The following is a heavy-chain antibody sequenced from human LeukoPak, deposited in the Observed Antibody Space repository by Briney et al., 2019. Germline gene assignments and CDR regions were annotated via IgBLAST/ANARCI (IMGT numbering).Heavy chain of an antibody. CDR3: ARAYSSSSFWFDP. Sequence: SETLSLTYTVSGGSISSYYWSWIRQPPGKGLEWIGYIYYSGSTNYNPSLKSRVTISVDTSKNQFSLKLSSVTAADTAVYYCARAYSSSSFWFDPWGQGTLVTVSS. CDR2: IYYSGST. V-gene: IGHV4-59*01. CDR1: GGSISSYY. D-gene: IGHD6-6*01. J-gene: IGHJ5*02.